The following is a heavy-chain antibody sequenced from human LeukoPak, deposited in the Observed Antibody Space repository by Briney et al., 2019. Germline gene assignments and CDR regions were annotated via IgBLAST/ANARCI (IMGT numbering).Heavy chain of an antibody. CDR3: ARDDEAFDI. Sequence: SETLSLTCTVSGGSISSYYWSWIRQPPGKGLEWIGYIYYSGSTNYNPSLKSRVTISVDTSKNQFSLKLSSVTAADTAVYYCARDDEAFDIWGQGTMVTVSS. CDR2: IYYSGST. J-gene: IGHJ3*02. V-gene: IGHV4-59*01. CDR1: GGSISSYY.